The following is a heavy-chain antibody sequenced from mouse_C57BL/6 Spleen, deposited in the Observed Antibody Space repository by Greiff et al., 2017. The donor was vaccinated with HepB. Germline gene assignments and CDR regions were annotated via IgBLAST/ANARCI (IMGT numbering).Heavy chain of an antibody. J-gene: IGHJ2*01. CDR2: INPNNGGT. Sequence: EVKLVESGPELVKPGASVKMSCKASGYTFTDYNMHWVKQSHGKSLEWIGYINPNNGGTSYNQKFKGKATLTVNKSSSTAYMELRSLTSEDSAVYYCARDPYYFDYWGQGTTLTVSS. V-gene: IGHV1-22*01. CDR3: ARDPYYFDY. CDR1: GYTFTDYN.